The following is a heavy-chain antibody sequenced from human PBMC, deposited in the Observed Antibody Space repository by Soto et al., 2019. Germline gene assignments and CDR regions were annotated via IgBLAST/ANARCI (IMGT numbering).Heavy chain of an antibody. J-gene: IGHJ6*03. Sequence: GASVKVSCKASGYTFTSYAMHWVRQAPGQRLEWMGWINAGNGNTKYSQKFQGRVTITRDTSASTAYMELSSLRSEDTAVYYCARDLGYCSSTSCPSSLLPASPSYYMDVWGKGTTVTVSS. D-gene: IGHD2-2*01. CDR1: GYTFTSYA. V-gene: IGHV1-3*01. CDR3: ARDLGYCSSTSCPSSLLPASPSYYMDV. CDR2: INAGNGNT.